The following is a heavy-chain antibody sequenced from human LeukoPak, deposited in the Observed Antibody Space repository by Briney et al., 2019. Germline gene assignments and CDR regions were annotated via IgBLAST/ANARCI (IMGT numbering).Heavy chain of an antibody. D-gene: IGHD6-13*01. J-gene: IGHJ4*02. Sequence: GASVKVSCKASGGTFSSYAISWVRQAPGQGLEWMGRIIPILGIANYAQKFQGRVAITADKSTSTAYMELSSLRAEDTAVYYCATTGGSWYDGSLDYWGQGTLVTVSS. CDR1: GGTFSSYA. CDR2: IIPILGIA. CDR3: ATTGGSWYDGSLDY. V-gene: IGHV1-69*04.